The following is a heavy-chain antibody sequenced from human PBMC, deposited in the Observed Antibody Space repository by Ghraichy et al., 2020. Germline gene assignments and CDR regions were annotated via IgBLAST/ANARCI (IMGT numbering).Heavy chain of an antibody. D-gene: IGHD5-12*01. CDR2: INHSGST. Sequence: SETLSLTCAVYGGSFSGYYWSWIRQPPGKGLEWIGEINHSGSTNYNPSLKSRVTISVDTSKNQFSLKLSSVTAADTAVYYCARARGDSGYDRPFDYWGQGTLVTVSS. CDR3: ARARGDSGYDRPFDY. J-gene: IGHJ4*02. V-gene: IGHV4-34*01. CDR1: GGSFSGYY.